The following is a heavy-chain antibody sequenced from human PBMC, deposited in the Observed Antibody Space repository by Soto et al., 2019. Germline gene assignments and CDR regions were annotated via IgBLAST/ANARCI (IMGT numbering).Heavy chain of an antibody. D-gene: IGHD6-19*01. CDR1: GFTFSSYA. Sequence: QVQLVKSGGGVVQPGRSLRLSCAASGFTFSSYAMHWVRQAPGKGLEWVAVISYDGSNKYYADSVKGRFTISRDNSKNTLYLQMNSLRAEDTAVYYCASPNVIAAVAGHFDYWGQGTLVTVSS. V-gene: IGHV3-30-3*01. CDR3: ASPNVIAAVAGHFDY. CDR2: ISYDGSNK. J-gene: IGHJ4*02.